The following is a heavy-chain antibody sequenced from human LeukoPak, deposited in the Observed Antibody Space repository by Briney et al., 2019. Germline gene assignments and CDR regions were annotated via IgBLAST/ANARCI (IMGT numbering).Heavy chain of an antibody. CDR3: ATSPPPYYYYYYMDV. CDR2: IYTSEST. J-gene: IGHJ6*03. CDR1: GGSISSYY. Sequence: SETLSLTCTVSGGSISSYYWSWIRQPAGKGLEWIGRIYTSESTNYNPSLKSRVTMSVDTSKNQFSLKLSSVTAADTAVYYCATSPPPYYYYYYMDVWGKGTTVTVSS. V-gene: IGHV4-4*07.